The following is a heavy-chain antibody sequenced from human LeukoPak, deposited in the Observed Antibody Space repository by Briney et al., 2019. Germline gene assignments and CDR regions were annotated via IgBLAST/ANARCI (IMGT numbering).Heavy chain of an antibody. CDR2: IYTSGST. CDR1: GGSISSYY. Sequence: PSQTLSLTCTVSGGSISSYYWSWIRQPAGKGLEWIGRIYTSGSTNYNPSLKSRVTMSVDTSKNQFSLKLSSVTAADTAVYYCARAKISLGGWYPEPWGPPPDYWGQGTLVTVSS. CDR3: ARAKISLGGWYPEPWGPPPDY. V-gene: IGHV4-4*07. D-gene: IGHD6-19*01. J-gene: IGHJ4*02.